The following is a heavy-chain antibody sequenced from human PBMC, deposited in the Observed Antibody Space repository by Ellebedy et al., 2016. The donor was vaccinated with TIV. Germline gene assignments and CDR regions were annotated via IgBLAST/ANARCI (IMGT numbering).Heavy chain of an antibody. J-gene: IGHJ2*01. D-gene: IGHD5-24*01. CDR1: GYTFTSYY. CDR2: INPSGGST. CDR3: ARDNLRLQRNWYFDL. V-gene: IGHV1-46*01. Sequence: ASVKVSCXASGYTFTSYYMHWVRQAPGQGLEWMGIINPSGGSTSYAQKFQGRVTMTRDTSTSTVYMELSSLRSEDTAVYYCARDNLRLQRNWYFDLWGRGALVTVSS.